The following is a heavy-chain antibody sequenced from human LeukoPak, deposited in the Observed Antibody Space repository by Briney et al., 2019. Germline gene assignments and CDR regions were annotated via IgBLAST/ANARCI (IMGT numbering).Heavy chain of an antibody. D-gene: IGHD3-22*01. CDR2: IYYSGST. J-gene: IGHJ4*02. Sequence: SETLSLTCTVSGGSISSYYWSWIRQPPGKGLEWIGYIYYSGSTNYNPSLRSRVTISVDTSKNQFSLKLSSVTAADTAVYYCAASAYYYDSSGYLGWGQGTLVTVSS. V-gene: IGHV4-59*12. CDR3: AASAYYYDSSGYLG. CDR1: GGSISSYY.